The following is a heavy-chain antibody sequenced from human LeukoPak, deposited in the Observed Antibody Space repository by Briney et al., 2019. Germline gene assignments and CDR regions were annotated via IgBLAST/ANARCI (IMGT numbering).Heavy chain of an antibody. CDR3: TREHYFYHMDG. CDR2: ISSTSSYI. V-gene: IGHV3-21*01. Sequence: GGSLRLSCAASGFIFNSHSMNWVRQAPGKGLEWVSSISSTSSYIYYADSVKSRFTISRDNAKNSLYLQMNSLRAEDTAVYYCTREHYFYHMDGWGEGTTVTVSS. CDR1: GFIFNSHS. J-gene: IGHJ6*03.